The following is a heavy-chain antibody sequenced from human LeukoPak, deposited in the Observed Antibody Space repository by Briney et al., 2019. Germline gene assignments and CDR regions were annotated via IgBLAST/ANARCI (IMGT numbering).Heavy chain of an antibody. CDR2: INPNSGGT. Sequence: GASVKVSCKASGYTFTGYYMHWVRQAPGQGLEWMGWINPNSGGTNYAQKFQGRVTMTRDTSISTAYMELSRLRSDDTAVYYCARGSGVYDFWSGYYGQYFDYWGQGTLVTVSS. CDR1: GYTFTGYY. CDR3: ARGSGVYDFWSGYYGQYFDY. V-gene: IGHV1-2*02. J-gene: IGHJ4*02. D-gene: IGHD3-3*01.